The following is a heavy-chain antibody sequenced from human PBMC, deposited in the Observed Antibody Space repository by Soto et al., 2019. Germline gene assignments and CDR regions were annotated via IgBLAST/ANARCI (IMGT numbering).Heavy chain of an antibody. CDR1: NGSITNDNW. D-gene: IGHD5-12*01. CDR3: ARGRRGGYDYQDY. CDR2: IYHTGST. Sequence: QVQLQESGPGLVKPSGTLSLTCAVSNGSITNDNWWSWVRQSPGKGLEWIGDIYHTGSTNYNPSLKSRVIISIDKAKNSLYLQMNSLRAEDTAVYYCARGRRGGYDYQDYWGQGTLVTVSS. V-gene: IGHV4-4*02. J-gene: IGHJ4*02.